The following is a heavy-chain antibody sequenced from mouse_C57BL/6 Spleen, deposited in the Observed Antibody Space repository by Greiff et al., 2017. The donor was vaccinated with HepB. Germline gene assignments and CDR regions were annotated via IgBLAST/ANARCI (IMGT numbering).Heavy chain of an antibody. CDR1: GFNIKDYY. CDR2: IDPEDGDT. D-gene: IGHD3-2*02. CDR3: TTSTAQAHPFAY. V-gene: IGHV14-1*01. J-gene: IGHJ3*01. Sequence: VQLQQSGAELVRPGASVKLSCTASGFNIKDYYMHWVKQRPEQGLEWIGRIDPEDGDTEYAPKFQGKATMTADTSSNTAYLQLSSLTSEDTAVYYCTTSTAQAHPFAYWGQGTLVTVAA.